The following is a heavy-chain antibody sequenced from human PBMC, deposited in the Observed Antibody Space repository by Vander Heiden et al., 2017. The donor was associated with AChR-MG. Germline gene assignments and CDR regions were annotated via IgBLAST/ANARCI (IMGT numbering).Heavy chain of an antibody. J-gene: IGHJ6*03. CDR1: GFTFSSYA. D-gene: IGHD3-9*01. Sequence: EVQLLESGGGLVQPGGSLRLSCAASGFTFSSYAMSWVRQAPGKGLEWVSAISGSGGSTYYADSVKGRFTISRDNSKNTLYLQMNSLRAEDTAVYYCAKGGYSLGRYFDLYYYYYYMDVWGKGTTVTVSS. V-gene: IGHV3-23*01. CDR3: AKGGYSLGRYFDLYYYYYYMDV. CDR2: ISGSGGST.